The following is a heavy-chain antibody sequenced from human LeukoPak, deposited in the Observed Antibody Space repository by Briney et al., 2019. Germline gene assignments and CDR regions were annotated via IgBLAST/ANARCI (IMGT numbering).Heavy chain of an antibody. CDR1: GYTFTGYY. V-gene: IGHV1-2*02. J-gene: IGHJ3*02. CDR2: INPNSGGT. Sequence: ASVTVSCTASGYTFTGYYMHWVRQAPGQGLEWMGWINPNSGGTNYAQKFQGRVTMTRDTSISTAYMELSRLRSDDTAVYYCARDDYPHAFDIWGQGTMVTVSS. D-gene: IGHD4-11*01. CDR3: ARDDYPHAFDI.